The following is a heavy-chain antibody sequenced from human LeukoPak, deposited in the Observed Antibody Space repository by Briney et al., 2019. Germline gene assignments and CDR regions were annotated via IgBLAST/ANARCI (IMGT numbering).Heavy chain of an antibody. CDR2: ISSSSSTI. CDR3: ARDRSSSSRFDN. V-gene: IGHV3-11*04. Sequence: GGSLRLSCAVSGFTFSDHYMNWVRQAPGKGLEWVSYISSSSSTIYYADSVKGRFTISGDNAKNSLYLQMNSLSDEDTAVYYCARDRSSSSRFDNWGQGTLVTVSS. D-gene: IGHD6-13*01. CDR1: GFTFSDHY. J-gene: IGHJ4*02.